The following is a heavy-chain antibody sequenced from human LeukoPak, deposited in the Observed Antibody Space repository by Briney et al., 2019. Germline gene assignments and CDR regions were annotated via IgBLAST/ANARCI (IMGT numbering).Heavy chain of an antibody. CDR1: DYTFTSYG. CDR2: ISANSGNT. Sequence: ASVKVSFKASDYTFTSYGISWVRQAPGQGLEWMGWISANSGNTNYAQRFQGRVTMSTDTSTTTAYMELRNLRSDDTAVYFCARGGGYLDYWGQGTLVTVSS. CDR3: ARGGGYLDY. J-gene: IGHJ4*02. D-gene: IGHD3-16*01. V-gene: IGHV1-18*01.